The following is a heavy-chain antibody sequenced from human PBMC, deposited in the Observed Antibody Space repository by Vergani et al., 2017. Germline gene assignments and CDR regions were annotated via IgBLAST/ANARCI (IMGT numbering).Heavy chain of an antibody. CDR3: ANAYWLPSYAYYYGMDV. J-gene: IGHJ6*02. CDR2: IYPGDSDT. Sequence: EVQLVQSGAEVKKPGESLKISCKGSGYSFTSYWIGWVRQMPGKGLEWMGIIYPGDSDTRYSPSFQGQVTISADKSVSTAYLQWSSLKASDTAMYYCANAYWLPSYAYYYGMDVWGQGTTVTVSS. CDR1: GYSFTSYW. V-gene: IGHV5-51*01. D-gene: IGHD3-9*01.